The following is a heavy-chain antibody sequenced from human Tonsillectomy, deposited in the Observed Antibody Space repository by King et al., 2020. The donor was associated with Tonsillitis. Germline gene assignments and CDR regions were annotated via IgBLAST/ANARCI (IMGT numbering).Heavy chain of an antibody. D-gene: IGHD6-25*01. CDR3: ACPMLAAVDY. Sequence: QLVQSGGDLVQPGGSLRLSCAASGLTFSSYWMTWVRQAPGKGLEWVANINQDGSEKYYADSVKGRFTVSRDNAKKSLYLQMSSLRADDAALYYCACPMLAAVDYWGQGTLVTVSS. CDR2: INQDGSEK. CDR1: GLTFSSYW. J-gene: IGHJ4*02. V-gene: IGHV3-7*03.